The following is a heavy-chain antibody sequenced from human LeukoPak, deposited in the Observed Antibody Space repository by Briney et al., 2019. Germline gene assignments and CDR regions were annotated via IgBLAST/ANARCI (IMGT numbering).Heavy chain of an antibody. Sequence: ASVKVSCKASGYTFTGYYMHWVRQAPGQGLEWMGWINPNSGGTNYAQKFQGRVTMTRDTSISTAYMELSSLRSEDTAVYYCAVSEKVVPAAKGGFDYWGQGTLVTVSS. V-gene: IGHV1-2*02. CDR1: GYTFTGYY. J-gene: IGHJ4*02. D-gene: IGHD2-2*01. CDR2: INPNSGGT. CDR3: AVSEKVVPAAKGGFDY.